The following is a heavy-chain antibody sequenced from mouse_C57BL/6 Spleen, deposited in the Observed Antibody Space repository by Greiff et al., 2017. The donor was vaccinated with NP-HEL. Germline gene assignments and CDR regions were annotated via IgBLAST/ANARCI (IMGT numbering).Heavy chain of an antibody. CDR1: GYTFTSYW. V-gene: IGHV1-55*01. J-gene: IGHJ2*01. CDR3: ARPNYYGSSFPDY. CDR2: IYPGSGST. D-gene: IGHD1-1*01. Sequence: VQLQQPGAELVKPGASVQMSCKASGYTFTSYWITWVKQRPGQGLEWIGDIYPGSGSTNYNEKFKSKATLTVDTSSSTAYMQLSSLTSEDSAVYYCARPNYYGSSFPDYWGQGTTLTVSS.